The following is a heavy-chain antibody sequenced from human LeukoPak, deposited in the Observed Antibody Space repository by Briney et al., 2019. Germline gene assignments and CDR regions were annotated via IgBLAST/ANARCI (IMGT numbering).Heavy chain of an antibody. V-gene: IGHV4-59*01. CDR1: GGSISSYY. D-gene: IGHD4-17*01. Sequence: SETLSLTCTVSGGSISSYYWSWIRQPPGKGLEWIGYIYYSGSTNYNPSLKSRVTISVDTSKNQFSLKLSSVTAADTAVYYCALAKETTVTHLDAFDIWGQGTMVTVSS. CDR3: ALAKETTVTHLDAFDI. J-gene: IGHJ3*02. CDR2: IYYSGST.